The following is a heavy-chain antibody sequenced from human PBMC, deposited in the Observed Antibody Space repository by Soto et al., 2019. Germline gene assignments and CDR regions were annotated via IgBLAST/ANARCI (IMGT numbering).Heavy chain of an antibody. D-gene: IGHD6-19*01. V-gene: IGHV4-30-4*08. CDR2: IYYSGST. CDR1: GFTFSSYA. CDR3: ASSSTGYNSGLDFDY. J-gene: IGHJ4*02. Sequence: VQLLESGGGLVQPGGSLRLSCAASGFTFSSYAMSWVRQAPGKGLEWIGYIYYSGSTYYNPSLKSRVTISVDTSKNQFSLKLSSVTAADTAVYYCASSSTGYNSGLDFDYWGQGTLVTVSS.